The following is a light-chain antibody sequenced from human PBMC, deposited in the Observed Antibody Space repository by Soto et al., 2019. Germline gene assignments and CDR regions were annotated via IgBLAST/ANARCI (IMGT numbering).Light chain of an antibody. Sequence: EIVLTQSPYTLSVSPGDRATLSCRASQSVSSNVAWYQQKPGQTPRLLIYGASTRATGVTPRFSGSRSGTEFTLTISSLQSEDFAVYYCQQYFNWPPYTFGQGTKVDIK. CDR2: GAS. V-gene: IGKV3-15*01. J-gene: IGKJ2*01. CDR1: QSVSSN. CDR3: QQYFNWPPYT.